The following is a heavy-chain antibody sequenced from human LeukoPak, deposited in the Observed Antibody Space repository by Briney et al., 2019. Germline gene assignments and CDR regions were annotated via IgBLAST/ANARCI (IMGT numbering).Heavy chain of an antibody. J-gene: IGHJ1*01. CDR1: GYTFASYG. CDR2: FSAYNGNT. D-gene: IGHD1-26*01. CDR3: ARGLSGSYFSFQY. V-gene: IGHV1-18*01. Sequence: ASVKVSCTASGYTFASYGIGWVRPAPGQGLEWMGYFSAYNGNTNYAQKFLDRVTMTTDTSTSTAYMELRSLRSDDTAVYYCARGLSGSYFSFQYWGQGTLVTVSS.